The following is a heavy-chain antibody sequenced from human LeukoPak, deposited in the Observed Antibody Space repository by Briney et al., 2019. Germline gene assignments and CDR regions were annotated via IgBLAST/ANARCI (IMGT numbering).Heavy chain of an antibody. J-gene: IGHJ3*02. CDR2: VYYTGNA. D-gene: IGHD5/OR15-5a*01. CDR3: ARLRALSGHRGAFDI. V-gene: IGHV4-39*01. Sequence: SETLSLTCAVSGDSISNHIYYWDWIRQTPGKGLEWIGAVYYTGNAYYNPSLKSRVTISVDTSDNRFSLHLSSVNAVDTAIYYCARLRALSGHRGAFDIWGQGTLVTVSS. CDR1: GDSISNHIYY.